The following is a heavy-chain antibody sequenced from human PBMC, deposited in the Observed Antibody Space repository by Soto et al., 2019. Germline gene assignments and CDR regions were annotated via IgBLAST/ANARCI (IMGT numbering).Heavy chain of an antibody. Sequence: SVNVSCKASGWTFSSFGISGVRQAPGQGLEWMGGIIPVFGRPNYSQRFRGRLTITADESTNTSYMELIDLTSEDTAVYYCAREASGYDFWGQGTQVTVSS. J-gene: IGHJ4*02. CDR1: GWTFSSFG. CDR3: AREASGYDF. V-gene: IGHV1-69*13. D-gene: IGHD5-12*01. CDR2: IIPVFGRP.